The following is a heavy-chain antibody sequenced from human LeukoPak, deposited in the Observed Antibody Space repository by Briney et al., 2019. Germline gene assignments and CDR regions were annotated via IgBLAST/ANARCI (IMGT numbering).Heavy chain of an antibody. CDR1: GFTFSSYA. CDR3: AKDYTTVTPLTWEY. Sequence: GGSLRLSCAASGFTFSSYAMSWVRQAPGKGLEWVSAISGSGGSIYYADSVKGRFTISRDNSKNSLYLQMNSLRAEDTAVYYCAKDYTTVTPLTWEYWGQGTLVTVSS. J-gene: IGHJ4*02. D-gene: IGHD4-11*01. CDR2: ISGSGGSI. V-gene: IGHV3-23*01.